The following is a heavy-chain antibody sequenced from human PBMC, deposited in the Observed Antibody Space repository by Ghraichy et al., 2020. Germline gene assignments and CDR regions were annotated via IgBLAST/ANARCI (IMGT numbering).Heavy chain of an antibody. CDR1: GFTFSSYS. CDR2: ISSSSSYI. J-gene: IGHJ6*03. Sequence: GESLNISCAASGFTFSSYSMNWVRQAPGKGLEWVSSISSSSSYIYYADSVKGRFTISRDNAKNSLYLQMNSLRAEDTAVYYCARLLRYFDRYYYYYYMDVWGKGTTVTVSS. V-gene: IGHV3-21*01. CDR3: ARLLRYFDRYYYYYYMDV. D-gene: IGHD3-9*01.